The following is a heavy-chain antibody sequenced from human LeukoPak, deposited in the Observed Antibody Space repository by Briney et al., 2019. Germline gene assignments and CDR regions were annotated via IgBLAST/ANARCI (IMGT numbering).Heavy chain of an antibody. Sequence: GGALRLSCSTSGFGFFHHVMKWVRQAPREGGGGGSAIRGEGASTFYADSVKGRFIISRDNSNNTLFLQMNSLRVEDTALYYCVQRGYDYDSAGLFYAEYFHNWGQGTLVTVAS. CDR2: IRGEGAST. CDR3: VQRGYDYDSAGLFYAEYFHN. CDR1: GFGFFHHV. D-gene: IGHD3-22*01. J-gene: IGHJ1*01. V-gene: IGHV3-23*01.